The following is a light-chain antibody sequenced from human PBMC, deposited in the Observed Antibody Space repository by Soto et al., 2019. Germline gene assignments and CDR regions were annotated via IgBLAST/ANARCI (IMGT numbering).Light chain of an antibody. CDR2: GAF. V-gene: IGKV3-11*01. J-gene: IGKJ5*01. Sequence: EIVLTQSPATLSVSPGERVTLSCRASQSVDINLAWYQQKPGQAPRLLIYGAFNRATGIPARFSGSGSGTDFTLTISSLEPEDFATYYCQQGYTTPLTFGQGTRLEIK. CDR1: QSVDIN. CDR3: QQGYTTPLT.